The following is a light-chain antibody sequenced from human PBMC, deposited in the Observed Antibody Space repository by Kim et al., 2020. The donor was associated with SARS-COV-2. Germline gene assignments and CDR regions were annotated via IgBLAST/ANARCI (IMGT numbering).Light chain of an antibody. Sequence: KTVTISCTRSRGSMASNYVQWYQQRPGSAPTTVICEDNQRPSGVPDRFSGSIDRSSNSASLAISGLKTEDEADYYCQSFDSNKGGVFGGGTQLTVL. J-gene: IGLJ3*02. V-gene: IGLV6-57*03. CDR2: EDN. CDR1: RGSMASNY. CDR3: QSFDSNKGGV.